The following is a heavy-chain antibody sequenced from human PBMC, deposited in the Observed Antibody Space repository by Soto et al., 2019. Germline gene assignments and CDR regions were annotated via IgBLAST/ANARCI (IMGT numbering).Heavy chain of an antibody. D-gene: IGHD6-19*01. J-gene: IGHJ4*02. CDR3: AKDATYSSGWPY. CDR1: GFTFSANP. V-gene: IGHV3-23*01. Sequence: EVQLLESGGGLVQPGGSLSLSCAASGFTFSANPMSWVRQAPGRGLEWVSPISGSGGSTYYADSVKGRFTISRDNSKNTLYLQMNSLRAEDTAVYYCAKDATYSSGWPYWGQGTLVTVSS. CDR2: ISGSGGST.